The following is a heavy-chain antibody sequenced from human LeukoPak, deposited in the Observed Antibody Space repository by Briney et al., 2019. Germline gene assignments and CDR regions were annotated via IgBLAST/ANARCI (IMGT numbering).Heavy chain of an antibody. CDR3: ARGLVEGDDAFDI. Sequence: SVKVSCKASGGTFSSYAISWVRQAPGQGLEWMGRIILIFGIANYAQKFQGRVTITADKSTSTAYMELSSLRSEDTAVYYCARGLVEGDDAFDIWGQGTMVTVSS. V-gene: IGHV1-69*04. J-gene: IGHJ3*02. D-gene: IGHD3-9*01. CDR2: IILIFGIA. CDR1: GGTFSSYA.